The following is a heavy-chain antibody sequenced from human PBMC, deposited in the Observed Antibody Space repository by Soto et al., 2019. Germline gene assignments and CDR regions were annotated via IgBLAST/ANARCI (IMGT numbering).Heavy chain of an antibody. V-gene: IGHV4-59*08. CDR3: ARLGGYYQAFDQ. D-gene: IGHD3-22*01. CDR1: GGSISSYY. J-gene: IGHJ4*02. CDR2: IYYSGST. Sequence: QVQLQESGPGLVKPSETLSLTCTVSGGSISSYYGGWFRQPPGKGLEWLGYIYYSGSTTYHPSLKSRVXXXVXXSKNQFALNLTSVTAADTAVYYCARLGGYYQAFDQWGQGSLVTVSS.